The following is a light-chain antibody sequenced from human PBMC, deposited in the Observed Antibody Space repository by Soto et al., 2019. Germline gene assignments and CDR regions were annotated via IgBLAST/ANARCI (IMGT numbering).Light chain of an antibody. Sequence: TLSLSPGERATLSCRASQSVSSYLAWYQQKPGQAPRLLIYDASNRATGIPARFSGSGSGTDFTLTISSLEPEDFAVYYCQQRSNWWTFGQGTKVDI. J-gene: IGKJ1*01. V-gene: IGKV3-11*01. CDR2: DAS. CDR1: QSVSSY. CDR3: QQRSNWWT.